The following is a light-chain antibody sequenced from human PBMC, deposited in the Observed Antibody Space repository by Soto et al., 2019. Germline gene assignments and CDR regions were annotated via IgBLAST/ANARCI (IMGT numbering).Light chain of an antibody. CDR3: QHYNSYSEA. V-gene: IGKV1-5*03. J-gene: IGKJ1*01. CDR1: QTISSW. CDR2: KAS. Sequence: DIQMNQSPSTLSGSVGERVTITCRASQTISSWLAWYQQKPGKAPKLLIYKASTLKSGVPSRFSGSGSGTEFTLTISCLQPDDFATYYCQHYNSYSEAFCQGTKVDI.